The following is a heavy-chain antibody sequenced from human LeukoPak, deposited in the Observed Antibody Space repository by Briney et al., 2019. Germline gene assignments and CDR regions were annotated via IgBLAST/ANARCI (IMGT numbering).Heavy chain of an antibody. CDR1: GYTFTSYG. V-gene: IGHV1-18*01. Sequence: ASVKVSCKASGYTFTSYGISWVRQAPRQGLEWMGWISAYNGNTNYAQKLQGRVTMTTDTSTSTAYMELRSLRSDDTAVYYCARDRIAVAGTYGMDVWGQGTTVTVSS. D-gene: IGHD6-19*01. J-gene: IGHJ6*02. CDR3: ARDRIAVAGTYGMDV. CDR2: ISAYNGNT.